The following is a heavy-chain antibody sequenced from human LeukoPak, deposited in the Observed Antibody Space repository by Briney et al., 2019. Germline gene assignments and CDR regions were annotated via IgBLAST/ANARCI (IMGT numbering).Heavy chain of an antibody. CDR1: GFTFSSCG. J-gene: IGHJ4*02. CDR3: VPQTTEYDILTGS. Sequence: GGSLRLSCSASGFTFSSCGMHWVRQAPGKGLEYVSAISSNGGSTYYADSVKGRFTISRDNSKNTLYLQMSNLRAEDTAVYFFVPQTTEYDILTGSWGQGTLVTVSS. V-gene: IGHV3-64D*06. D-gene: IGHD3-9*01. CDR2: ISSNGGST.